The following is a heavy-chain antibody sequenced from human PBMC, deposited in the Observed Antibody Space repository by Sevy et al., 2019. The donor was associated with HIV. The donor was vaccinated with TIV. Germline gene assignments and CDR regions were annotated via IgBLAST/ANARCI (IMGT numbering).Heavy chain of an antibody. Sequence: GGSLRLSCAASGFTFDDYTMHWVRQAPGKGLEWVSLISWDGGSTYYADSVKGRFTISRVNSKNSLYLQMNSLRTEDTALYYCAKVRRGGSYDYWGQGTLVTVSS. V-gene: IGHV3-43*01. CDR3: AKVRRGGSYDY. J-gene: IGHJ4*02. D-gene: IGHD1-26*01. CDR1: GFTFDDYT. CDR2: ISWDGGST.